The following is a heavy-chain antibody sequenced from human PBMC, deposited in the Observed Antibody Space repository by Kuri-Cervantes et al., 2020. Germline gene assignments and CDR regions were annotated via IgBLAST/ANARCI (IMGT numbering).Heavy chain of an antibody. V-gene: IGHV1-18*01. D-gene: IGHD6-19*01. CDR1: GYTFTSYS. CDR3: ARLGKQWLPGL. Sequence: ASVKVSCKASGYTFTSYSISWVRQAPGQGLEWMGWINAYNGNTNYAQKLQGRVTMTTDTSTSTAYMDLRSLRSDDTAVYYCARLGKQWLPGLWGQGTLVTVSS. J-gene: IGHJ4*02. CDR2: INAYNGNT.